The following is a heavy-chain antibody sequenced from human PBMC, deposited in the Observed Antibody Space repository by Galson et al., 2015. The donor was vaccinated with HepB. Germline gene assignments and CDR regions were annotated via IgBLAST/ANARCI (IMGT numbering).Heavy chain of an antibody. J-gene: IGHJ5*02. D-gene: IGHD6-19*01. CDR3: AKDLYSSGWYNYFDP. CDR1: GFVLSNQG. Sequence: SLRLSCAASGFVLSNQGMHWVRQAPGKGLEWVSMISHDGGSTHYADSVKGRFTISRDNSNNTLYLQMNSLRAEDTAVYYCAKDLYSSGWYNYFDPWGQGTLVTVSS. CDR2: ISHDGGST. V-gene: IGHV3-30*18.